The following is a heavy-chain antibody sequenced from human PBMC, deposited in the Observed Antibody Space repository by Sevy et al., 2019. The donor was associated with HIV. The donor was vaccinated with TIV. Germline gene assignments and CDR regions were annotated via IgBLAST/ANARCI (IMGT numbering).Heavy chain of an antibody. CDR3: VKGGSSGYYPYTFDI. D-gene: IGHD6-25*01. J-gene: IGHJ3*02. V-gene: IGHV3-9*03. Sequence: GGSLRLSCVASGFTFDDYGMHWVRQPPGKGLEWVSGISWNGGSAGYADSVKGRITISRDNAKNSLYLEMNSLRAEAMALYYCVKGGSSGYYPYTFDIWGQGTKVTVSS. CDR2: ISWNGGSA. CDR1: GFTFDDYG.